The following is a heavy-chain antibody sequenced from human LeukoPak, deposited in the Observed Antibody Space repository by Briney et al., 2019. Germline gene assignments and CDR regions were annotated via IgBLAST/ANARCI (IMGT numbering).Heavy chain of an antibody. D-gene: IGHD2-21*02. Sequence: GASVKVSCKASGYTFTSYYMHWVRQAPGQGFEWMGIINPGGDNTRHAQKFQGRVTMTRDMSTSTVYMDLSSLRSEDTAVYYCARGYCGGDCYSGYFFDYWGQGTLVTVSS. CDR2: INPGGDNT. CDR3: ARGYCGGDCYSGYFFDY. V-gene: IGHV1-46*01. CDR1: GYTFTSYY. J-gene: IGHJ4*02.